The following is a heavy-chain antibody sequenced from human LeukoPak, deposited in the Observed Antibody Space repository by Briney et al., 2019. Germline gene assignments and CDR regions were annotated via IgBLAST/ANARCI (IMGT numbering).Heavy chain of an antibody. CDR3: ARGTIAVAGTDY. CDR1: GFTFSSYW. D-gene: IGHD6-19*01. J-gene: IGHJ4*02. Sequence: PGGSLRLSCAASGFTFSSYWMSWVRQAPGKGLEWVANIKQDGSEKYYVDFVKGRFTISRDNARNSLYLHMSSLRAEDTAVYYCARGTIAVAGTDYWGQGTLVTVSS. V-gene: IGHV3-7*01. CDR2: IKQDGSEK.